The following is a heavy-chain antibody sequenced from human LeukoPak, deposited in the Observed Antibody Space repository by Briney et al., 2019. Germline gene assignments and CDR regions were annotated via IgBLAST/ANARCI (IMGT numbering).Heavy chain of an antibody. D-gene: IGHD7-27*01. CDR3: ARVTLGY. Sequence: GASVKVSFTASGYTFTSYGISWVRQAPGQGPEWMGWISANSGNTNYAERFQDRVTMTTDTSTSTAYMELRSLRSDDTAMYYCARVTLGYWGQGTLVTVSS. V-gene: IGHV1-18*01. CDR1: GYTFTSYG. CDR2: ISANSGNT. J-gene: IGHJ4*02.